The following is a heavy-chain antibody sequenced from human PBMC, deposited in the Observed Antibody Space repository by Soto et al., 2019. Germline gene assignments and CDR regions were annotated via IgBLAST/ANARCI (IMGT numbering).Heavy chain of an antibody. V-gene: IGHV1-8*01. D-gene: IGHD1-26*01. Sequence: ASVKVSCKASGYTFSDYDINWVRQATGQGLEWLGWMNPNSGNTGYVEKFQGRVTMTRNTSASTAYMELSSLRSEDTAVYYCARGNGGSYDWFDPWGQGTLVTVSS. J-gene: IGHJ5*02. CDR2: MNPNSGNT. CDR1: GYTFSDYD. CDR3: ARGNGGSYDWFDP.